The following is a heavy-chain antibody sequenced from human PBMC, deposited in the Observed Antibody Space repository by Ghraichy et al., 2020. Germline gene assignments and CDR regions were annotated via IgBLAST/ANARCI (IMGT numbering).Heavy chain of an antibody. D-gene: IGHD6-19*01. CDR3: ARVMAGNYYGMDV. Sequence: SVKVSCKASGGTFSSYAISWVRQAPGQGLEWMGGIIPIFGTANYAQKFQGRVTITADESTSTAYMELSSLRSEDTAVYYCARVMAGNYYGMDVWGQGTTVTVSS. CDR1: GGTFSSYA. V-gene: IGHV1-69*13. J-gene: IGHJ6*02. CDR2: IIPIFGTA.